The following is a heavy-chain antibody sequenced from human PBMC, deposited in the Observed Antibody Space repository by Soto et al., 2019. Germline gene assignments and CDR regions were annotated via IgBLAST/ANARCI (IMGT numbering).Heavy chain of an antibody. Sequence: GVSLRLSCTASGLTLSDHVKVWVRLAPGKGLEWVGRTKHKAGSYTTYYAASVNGRFTISRDVSKNSRYLPNNNLTAEDTAMYYCVTPQFSRWLYWGLGTLVTVSS. V-gene: IGHV3-72*01. CDR2: TKHKAGSYTT. CDR3: VTPQFSRWLY. CDR1: GLTLSDHV. J-gene: IGHJ4*02. D-gene: IGHD2-15*01.